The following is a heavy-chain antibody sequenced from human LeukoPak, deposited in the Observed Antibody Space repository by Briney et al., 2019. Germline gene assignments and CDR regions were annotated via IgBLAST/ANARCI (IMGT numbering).Heavy chain of an antibody. CDR2: IYWDDDK. J-gene: IGHJ4*02. V-gene: IGHV2-5*02. CDR1: GFSLSTSGVG. D-gene: IGHD3-22*01. CDR3: AHRLRARDDSSGYYPY. Sequence: SGPTLVNPTQTLTLTCTFSGFSLSTSGVGVGWIRQPPGKALEWLALIYWDDDKRYSPSLKSRPTITKGTSKNQVVLTMTNMDPVDTATYYCAHRLRARDDSSGYYPYWGQGTLVTVSS.